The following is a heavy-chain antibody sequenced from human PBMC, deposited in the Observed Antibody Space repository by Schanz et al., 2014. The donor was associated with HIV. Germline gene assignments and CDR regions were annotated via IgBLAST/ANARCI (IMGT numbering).Heavy chain of an antibody. CDR1: GLTFGDYW. J-gene: IGHJ4*02. Sequence: VQLVESGGGLVQPGGSLRLSCAASGLTFGDYWMHWVRRAPGKGLVWVAVISYDGSDKYYADSVKGRFTISRDNSKNTLYLQMNSLRAEDTAVYYCARVGVGGYANLDYWGQGTLVTVSS. CDR2: ISYDGSDK. D-gene: IGHD5-12*01. CDR3: ARVGVGGYANLDY. V-gene: IGHV3-30*03.